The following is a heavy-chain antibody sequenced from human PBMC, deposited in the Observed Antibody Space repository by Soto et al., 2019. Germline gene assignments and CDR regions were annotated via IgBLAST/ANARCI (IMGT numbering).Heavy chain of an antibody. Sequence: GGSLRLSCAASGFTFSSYGMHWVRQAPGKGLEWVAVISYDGSNKYYADSVKGRFTISRDNSKNTLYLQMNSLRAEDTAVYYCAKASRGITIFGVVQGPMDVWGKGTTVTVSS. CDR3: AKASRGITIFGVVQGPMDV. D-gene: IGHD3-3*01. J-gene: IGHJ6*03. CDR1: GFTFSSYG. CDR2: ISYDGSNK. V-gene: IGHV3-30*18.